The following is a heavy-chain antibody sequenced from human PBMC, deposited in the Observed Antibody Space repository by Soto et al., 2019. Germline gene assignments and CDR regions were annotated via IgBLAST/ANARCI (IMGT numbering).Heavy chain of an antibody. J-gene: IGHJ6*02. D-gene: IGHD3-3*01. V-gene: IGHV4-34*01. CDR2: INHSGST. CDR3: ARGLTIFGVVTPYYYYYGMDV. CDR1: GGSFSGYY. Sequence: SETLSLTCAVYGGSFSGYYWSWIRQPPGKGLEWIGEINHSGSTNYNPSLKSRVTISVDTSKNQFSLKLSSVTAADTAVYYCARGLTIFGVVTPYYYYYGMDVWGQRTTVTVSS.